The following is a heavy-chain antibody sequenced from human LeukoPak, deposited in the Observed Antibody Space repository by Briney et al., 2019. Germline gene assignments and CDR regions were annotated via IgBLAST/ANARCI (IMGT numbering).Heavy chain of an antibody. J-gene: IGHJ4*02. V-gene: IGHV3-48*02. CDR3: ARDHDWAFDL. CDR2: INHNAEMI. D-gene: IGHD3-9*01. Sequence: HSGGSLTLFCEPSGFPFGIYVMRWVREARGRGLEWIAYINHNAEMIFYPDFVKGRFSISRGNAKNSLYLQMNALRYEDTAIYYCARDHDWAFDLWGQGTLVTVSS. CDR1: GFPFGIYV.